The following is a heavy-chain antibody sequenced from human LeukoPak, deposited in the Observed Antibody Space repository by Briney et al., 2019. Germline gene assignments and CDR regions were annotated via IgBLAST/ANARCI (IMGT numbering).Heavy chain of an antibody. CDR3: ARIAVTGGGYFDY. J-gene: IGHJ4*02. CDR1: GFTFSDHY. Sequence: GGSLRLSCAASGFTFSDHYVDWVRQAPGEGLEWVGRTRNKAHSFTTEYAASVKGRSTISRDDSKNSLYLQMNSLKTEDTAVYYCARIAVTGGGYFDYWGQGTLVTVSS. CDR2: TRNKAHSFTT. V-gene: IGHV3-72*01. D-gene: IGHD6-19*01.